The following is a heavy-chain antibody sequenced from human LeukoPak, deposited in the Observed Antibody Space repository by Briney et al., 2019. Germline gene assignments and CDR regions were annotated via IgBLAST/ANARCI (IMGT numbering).Heavy chain of an antibody. J-gene: IGHJ4*02. V-gene: IGHV3-30*03. CDR1: GFTFSSYG. D-gene: IGHD3-10*01. CDR3: ARTHYYGSGSRFDY. Sequence: GGSLRLSCAASGFTFSSYGMHWVRQAPGKGLEWVAVISYDGSNKYYADSVKGRFTISRDNSKNTLYLQMNSLRAEDTAVYYCARTHYYGSGSRFDYWGQGTLVTVSS. CDR2: ISYDGSNK.